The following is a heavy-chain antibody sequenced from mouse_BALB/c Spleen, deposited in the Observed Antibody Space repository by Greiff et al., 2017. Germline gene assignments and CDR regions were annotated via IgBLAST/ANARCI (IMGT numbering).Heavy chain of an antibody. D-gene: IGHD1-1*02. J-gene: IGHJ3*01. CDR3: TVDYCFAY. CDR1: GFTFSNYW. V-gene: IGHV6-6*02. CDR2: IRLKSNNYAT. Sequence: EVKVEESGGGLVQPGGSMKLSCVASGFTFSNYWMNWVRQSPEKGLEWVAEIRLKSNNYATHYAESVKGRFTISRDDSKSSVYLQMNNLRAEDTGIYYCTVDYCFAYWGQGTLVTVSA.